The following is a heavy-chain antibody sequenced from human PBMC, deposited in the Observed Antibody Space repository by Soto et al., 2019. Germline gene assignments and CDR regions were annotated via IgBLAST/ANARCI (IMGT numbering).Heavy chain of an antibody. J-gene: IGHJ4*02. D-gene: IGHD3-3*01. CDR1: GGSISSSSYY. CDR2: IYYSGST. Sequence: SETLSLTCTVSGGSISSSSYYWGWIRQPPGKGLEWIGSIYYSGSTYYNPSLKSRVTISVDTSKNQFSLKLSSVTAADTAVYYCASPSNDFWPFLFDYWGQGTLVTVSS. CDR3: ASPSNDFWPFLFDY. V-gene: IGHV4-39*01.